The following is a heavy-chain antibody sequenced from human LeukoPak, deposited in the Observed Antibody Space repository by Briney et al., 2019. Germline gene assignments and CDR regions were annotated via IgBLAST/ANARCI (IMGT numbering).Heavy chain of an antibody. D-gene: IGHD3-22*01. CDR3: ARGDGAYYYDSSGYYPSLYFDY. V-gene: IGHV4-39*07. J-gene: IGHJ4*02. Sequence: KPSETLSLTCTVFGGPIRSSIYTWAWIRHPPGKGLEWIGSIYYSGGTNSNPSLKSRVTISVDTSKNQFSLKLSSVTAADTAVYYCARGDGAYYYDSSGYYPSLYFDYWGQGTLVTVSS. CDR1: GGPIRSSIYT. CDR2: IYYSGGT.